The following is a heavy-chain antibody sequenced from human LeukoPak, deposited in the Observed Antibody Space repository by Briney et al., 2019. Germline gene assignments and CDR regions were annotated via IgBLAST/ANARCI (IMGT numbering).Heavy chain of an antibody. V-gene: IGHV1-69*06. CDR3: VRSPYYDSSGYPPQAWFDP. Sequence: SVKVSCKASGGTFSSYAISWVRQAPGQGLEWMGGIIPIFGTANYAQKFQGRVTITADKSTSTAYMELSSLRSEDTAVYYCVRSPYYDSSGYPPQAWFDPWGQGTLVTVSS. D-gene: IGHD3-22*01. CDR1: GGTFSSYA. J-gene: IGHJ5*02. CDR2: IIPIFGTA.